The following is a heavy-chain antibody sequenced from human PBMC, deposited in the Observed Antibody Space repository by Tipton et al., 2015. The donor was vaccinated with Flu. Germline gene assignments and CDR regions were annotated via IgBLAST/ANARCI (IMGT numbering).Heavy chain of an antibody. CDR3: ARVPPFNNWNDESDY. J-gene: IGHJ4*02. V-gene: IGHV1-8*01. D-gene: IGHD1-20*01. CDR1: GYTFTNYD. Sequence: QLVQSGAEVRKPGASVKVSCKASGYTFTNYDINWVRQATGQGLEWMGWMSPNTGNTGYAQKFQGRVTMTRDTSISTAFMELSSLRSEDTAVYYCARVPPFNNWNDESDYWGQGTLVTGSS. CDR2: MSPNTGNT.